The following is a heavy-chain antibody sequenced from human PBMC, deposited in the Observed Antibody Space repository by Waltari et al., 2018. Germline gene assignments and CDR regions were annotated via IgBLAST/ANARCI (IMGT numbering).Heavy chain of an antibody. CDR3: ARDLFGSGWPYYFDY. D-gene: IGHD6-19*01. V-gene: IGHV3-7*03. Sequence: SWVRQAPGKGLEWVANIKQDGSEKYYVDSVKGRFTISRDNAKNSLYLQMNSLRAEDTAVYYCARDLFGSGWPYYFDYWGQGTLVTVSS. CDR2: IKQDGSEK. J-gene: IGHJ4*02.